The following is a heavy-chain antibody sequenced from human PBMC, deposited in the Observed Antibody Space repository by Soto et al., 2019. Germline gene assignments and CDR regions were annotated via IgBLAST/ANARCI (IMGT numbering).Heavy chain of an antibody. CDR1: GFTFSSCA. J-gene: IGHJ6*02. D-gene: IGHD2-2*01. V-gene: IGHV3-23*01. Sequence: GGSLRLSCAASGFTFSSCAMSWVRQAPGKGLEWVSAISGSGGSTYYADSVKGRFTISRDNSKNTLYLQMNSLRAEDTAVYYCAKFRVPAASPPRGYGMDVWGQGTTVTVSS. CDR3: AKFRVPAASPPRGYGMDV. CDR2: ISGSGGST.